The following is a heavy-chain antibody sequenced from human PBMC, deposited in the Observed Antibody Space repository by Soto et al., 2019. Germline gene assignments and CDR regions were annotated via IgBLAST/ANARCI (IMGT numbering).Heavy chain of an antibody. D-gene: IGHD3-10*01. CDR2: IKHDGSDK. J-gene: IGHJ6*02. V-gene: IGHV3-7*01. CDR3: ARDRTSMVRGIIRRTGFSYYGMDV. CDR1: GLIFSTYW. Sequence: EVQLVGSGGGLVQPGGSLRLSCAASGLIFSTYWMTWVRQAPGKGLEWVATIKHDGSDKYYVDSVKGRFTISRDNAGNSVYLQMNSLRVEDTAVYYCARDRTSMVRGIIRRTGFSYYGMDVWGQGTTVTVSS.